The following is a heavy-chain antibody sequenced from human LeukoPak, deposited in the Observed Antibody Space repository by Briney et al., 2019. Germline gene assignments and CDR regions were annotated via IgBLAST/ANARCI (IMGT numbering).Heavy chain of an antibody. V-gene: IGHV4-59*01. CDR3: ARARSPYSSSWQYFDY. J-gene: IGHJ4*02. CDR2: IYYSGST. Sequence: PSETLSLTCTVSGGSISSYYWSWIRQPPGKELEWIGYIYYSGSTNYNPSLKSRVTISVDTSKNQFSLKLSSVTAADTAVYYCARARSPYSSSWQYFDYWGQGTLVTVSS. D-gene: IGHD6-13*01. CDR1: GGSISSYY.